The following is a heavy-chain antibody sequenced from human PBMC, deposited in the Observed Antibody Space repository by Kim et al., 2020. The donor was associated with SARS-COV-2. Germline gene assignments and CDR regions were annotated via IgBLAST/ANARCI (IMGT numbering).Heavy chain of an antibody. CDR3: ARRRYCSSTSCTKGYFDL. Sequence: SETLSLTCAVYGGSFSGYYWSWIRQPPGKGLEWIGEINHSGSTNYNPSLKSRVTISVDTSKNQFSLKLSSVTAADTAVYYCARRRYCSSTSCTKGYFDL. CDR1: GGSFSGYY. V-gene: IGHV4-34*01. CDR2: INHSGST. D-gene: IGHD2-2*01. J-gene: IGHJ2*01.